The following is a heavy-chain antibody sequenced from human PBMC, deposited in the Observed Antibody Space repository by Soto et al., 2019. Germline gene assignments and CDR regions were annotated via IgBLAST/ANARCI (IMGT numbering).Heavy chain of an antibody. CDR3: ARDVAASAFYY. J-gene: IGHJ4*02. V-gene: IGHV1-3*01. D-gene: IGHD2-21*02. CDR1: GYKFTNYG. CDR2: ISVALGDT. Sequence: VQLLQSGAEVRKPGASVKVSCKASGYKFTNYGMHWVRQAPGQNFAWMGWISVALGDTRYSQKFDGRVTIARNTSASTVYMELRGLTSEATAIYYCARDVAASAFYYWGQGTLVTVSS.